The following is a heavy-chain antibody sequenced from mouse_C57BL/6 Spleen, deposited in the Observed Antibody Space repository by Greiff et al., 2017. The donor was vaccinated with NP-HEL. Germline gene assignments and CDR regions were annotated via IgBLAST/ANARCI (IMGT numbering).Heavy chain of an antibody. CDR3: ARGGDYDVGYYWAMDD. V-gene: IGHV1-78*01. CDR1: GYTFTDHT. CDR2: IYPRDGST. J-gene: IGHJ4*01. D-gene: IGHD2-4*01. Sequence: QVQLQQSDAELVKPGDSVTISCTVSGYTFTDHTIHWMKQTPEQGLEWIGYIYPRDGSTKYTEKIKGKATFTADKCTITADIQLNSLPSEDSGVYFCARGGDYDVGYYWAMDDWGQGTSVTVSS.